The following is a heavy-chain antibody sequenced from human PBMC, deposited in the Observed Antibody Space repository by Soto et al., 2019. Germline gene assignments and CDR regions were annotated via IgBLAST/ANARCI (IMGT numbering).Heavy chain of an antibody. Sequence: QVQLQQWGAGLLKPSETLSLTCAVYGGSFSGYYWSWIRQPPGKGLEWIGEINHSGSTNYNPSLKSRVTISVDTSKNQFSLKLSSVTAADRAVYYCARGYRCVKLGVYSGGSCYLKDWGQGTLVTVSS. CDR1: GGSFSGYY. CDR3: ARGYRCVKLGVYSGGSCYLKD. J-gene: IGHJ4*02. D-gene: IGHD2-15*01. V-gene: IGHV4-34*01. CDR2: INHSGST.